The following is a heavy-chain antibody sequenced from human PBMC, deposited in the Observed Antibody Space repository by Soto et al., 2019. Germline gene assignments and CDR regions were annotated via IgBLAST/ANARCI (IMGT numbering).Heavy chain of an antibody. CDR2: ISSSSSYT. CDR1: GFTFSGYY. CDR3: ARDRARDIVVVPAAILGYYYYGMDV. D-gene: IGHD2-2*01. V-gene: IGHV3-11*06. J-gene: IGHJ6*02. Sequence: PGGSLRLSCAASGFTFSGYYMSWIRQAPGKGLEWVSYISSSSSYTNYADSVKGRFTISRDNAKNSLYLQMNSLRAEDTAVYYCARDRARDIVVVPAAILGYYYYGMDVWGQGTTVTVSS.